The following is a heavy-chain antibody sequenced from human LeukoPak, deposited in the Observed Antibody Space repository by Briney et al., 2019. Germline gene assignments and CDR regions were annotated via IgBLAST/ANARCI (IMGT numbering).Heavy chain of an antibody. J-gene: IGHJ4*02. Sequence: PSETLSLTCGVSGGSITSTNWWSWVRQPPGQGLEWIGEVSLSGLTNYNPSLSSRVIMALDTSKNHLSLHLTSVTAADTAVYYCSREDGAFSPFGYWGQGYLVTVLS. V-gene: IGHV4-4*02. D-gene: IGHD5-24*01. CDR3: SREDGAFSPFGY. CDR1: GGSITSTNW. CDR2: VSLSGLT.